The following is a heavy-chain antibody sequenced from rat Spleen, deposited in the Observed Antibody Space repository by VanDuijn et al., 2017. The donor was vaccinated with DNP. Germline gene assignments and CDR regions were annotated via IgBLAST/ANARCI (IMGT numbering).Heavy chain of an antibody. J-gene: IGHJ2*01. V-gene: IGHV2-6*01. Sequence: QVQLKESGPGLVQPSQTLSLTCTVSGFSLTNYTVSWVRQPPGKGLEGNAAISSGGTTYYNPALTSRLSISRDTSKSQVFLKMNSRQTEYTAIYVCNRDVPNYLDYWGQGVIVTVSS. CDR1: GFSLTNYT. CDR3: NRDVPNYLDY. CDR2: ISSGGTT.